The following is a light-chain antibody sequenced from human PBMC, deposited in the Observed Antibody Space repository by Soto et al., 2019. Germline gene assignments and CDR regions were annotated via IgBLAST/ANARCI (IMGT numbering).Light chain of an antibody. V-gene: IGKV3-20*01. CDR1: QSVISSY. Sequence: EIVLTQSPGTLSLSPGERATLSCRPSQSVISSYLAWYQQKPGQAPRLLIYGASSRATGIPDRFSGSGSGTDFTLTISRLEPEDFAVYYCQQYGSSPWTFGQGTKVEIK. J-gene: IGKJ1*01. CDR3: QQYGSSPWT. CDR2: GAS.